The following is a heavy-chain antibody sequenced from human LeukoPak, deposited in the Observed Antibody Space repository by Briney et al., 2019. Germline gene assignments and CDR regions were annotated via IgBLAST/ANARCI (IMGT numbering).Heavy chain of an antibody. Sequence: GGSLRLFCAASGFTFSSYSMNWVRQAPGKGLEWVSYISSSSSTIYYADSVKGRFTISRDNAKNSLYLQMNSLRDEDTAVYYCARAVYYYDSSGYYYPKGDYFDYWGQGTLVTVSS. V-gene: IGHV3-48*02. CDR3: ARAVYYYDSSGYYYPKGDYFDY. D-gene: IGHD3-22*01. CDR2: ISSSSSTI. CDR1: GFTFSSYS. J-gene: IGHJ4*02.